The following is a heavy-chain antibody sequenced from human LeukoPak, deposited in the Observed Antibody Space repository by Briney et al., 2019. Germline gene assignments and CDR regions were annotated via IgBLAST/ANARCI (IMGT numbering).Heavy chain of an antibody. V-gene: IGHV1-18*01. D-gene: IGHD3-10*01. CDR2: ISAYNGNT. J-gene: IGHJ4*02. CDR3: ARQTYFYGSGSYYNVGF. CDR1: GYTLTSYG. Sequence: GASVKVSCKASGYTLTSYGFNWVRQAPGQGLEWMGWISAYNGNTNYAQKLQGRVTMTTDTSTSTAYMELRSLRSDDTAVYYCARQTYFYGSGSYYNVGFWGQGTLVTVSS.